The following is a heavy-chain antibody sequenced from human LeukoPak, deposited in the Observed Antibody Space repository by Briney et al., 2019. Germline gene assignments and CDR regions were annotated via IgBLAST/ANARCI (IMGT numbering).Heavy chain of an antibody. J-gene: IGHJ4*02. Sequence: GGSLRLSCAASGFTFSTYAMSWVRQAPGKGLEWVSGISAGGRTTYYADSVKGRFTISRDTSKSTLYLQMNSLRAEDTAMYYCAKPICSSTTCYRCFDSWGQGTLVAVSS. CDR2: ISAGGRTT. V-gene: IGHV3-23*01. D-gene: IGHD2-2*01. CDR3: AKPICSSTTCYRCFDS. CDR1: GFTFSTYA.